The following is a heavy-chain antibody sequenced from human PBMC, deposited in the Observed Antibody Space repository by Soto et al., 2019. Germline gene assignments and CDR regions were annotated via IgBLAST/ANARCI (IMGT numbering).Heavy chain of an antibody. CDR1: GYTFTAYY. CDR2: SNPNTADT. V-gene: IGHV1-2*02. CDR3: ERHSRIGVDARDPFDI. D-gene: IGHD6-19*01. J-gene: IGHJ3*02. Sequence: ASVKVSCKASGYTFTAYYMHWVRQAPGQGLEWIGWSNPNTADTKYAQKFQGRLTLTRDPSVSTAYLELTNLRSDDTAVYYCERHSRIGVDARDPFDIWGQGTLVTVSS.